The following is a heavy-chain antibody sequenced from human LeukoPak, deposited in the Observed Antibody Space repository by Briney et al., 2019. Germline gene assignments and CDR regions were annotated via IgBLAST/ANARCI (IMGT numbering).Heavy chain of an antibody. V-gene: IGHV4-59*01. CDR3: ARNNDDFWSGGGWFDP. J-gene: IGHJ5*02. CDR1: GGSISRYY. CDR2: IYYSGST. Sequence: PSETLSLTCTASGGSISRYYGSWIRQPPGKGLEWIGYIYYSGSTNYNPSIKSRVNISVDTSKHQFSLKLSAVAAADTAVYYCARNNDDFWSGGGWFDPWGQGTLVTVSS. D-gene: IGHD3-3*01.